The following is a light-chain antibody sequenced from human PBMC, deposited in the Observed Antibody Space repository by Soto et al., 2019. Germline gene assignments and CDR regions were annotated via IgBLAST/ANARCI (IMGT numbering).Light chain of an antibody. CDR3: QQYNNWPPIT. CDR2: GAS. J-gene: IGKJ3*01. Sequence: EIVLTQSPATLSVSPGERATLSCRASQSVSSNLAWYQQKPGQAPRLLLYGASTRATGIPARFSGSGSGTEFTLTISSLQSEDFAVYYCQQYNNWPPITFGPGTKVDIK. CDR1: QSVSSN. V-gene: IGKV3-15*01.